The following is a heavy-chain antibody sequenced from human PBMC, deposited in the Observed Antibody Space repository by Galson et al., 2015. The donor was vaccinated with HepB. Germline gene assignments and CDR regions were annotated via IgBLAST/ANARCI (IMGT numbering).Heavy chain of an antibody. CDR3: ARGTQYFQC. CDR2: IQQDGSEK. J-gene: IGHJ4*02. V-gene: IGHV3-7*03. Sequence: SLRLSCAASGFSFSNYWMSWVRQAPGKGLVWVASIQQDGSEKYYVDSVRGRFTISRDNAENSLYLQMNSLRAEDTAVYYCARGTQYFQCWGQGTLVTVSS. CDR1: GFSFSNYW.